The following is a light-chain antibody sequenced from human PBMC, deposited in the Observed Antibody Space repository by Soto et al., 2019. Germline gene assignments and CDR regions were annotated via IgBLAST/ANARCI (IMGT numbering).Light chain of an antibody. CDR3: SSYAGSNLWV. J-gene: IGLJ3*02. Sequence: QSVLTQPPSASGSPGQSVTISCTGTSSDVGGYNYVSWYQQHPGKAPKLMIYEVSKRPSGVPDRFSGSKSGNTASLTVSGLQAEHEADYYCSSYAGSNLWVFGGGTQLTVL. V-gene: IGLV2-8*01. CDR1: SSDVGGYNY. CDR2: EVS.